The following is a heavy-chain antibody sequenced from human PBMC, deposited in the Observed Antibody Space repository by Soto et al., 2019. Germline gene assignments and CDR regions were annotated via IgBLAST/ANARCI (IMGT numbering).Heavy chain of an antibody. CDR3: ARGRWGTTSIMVDY. CDR1: GYTFTSYD. D-gene: IGHD3-16*01. Sequence: QVQLVQSGAEVKKPGASVKVSCKASGYTFTSYDINWVRQATGQGLEWMGWMNPNSGNTGYAQKFQRRVTVTRNTSIITAYMELSSLRSEDTAVYYCARGRWGTTSIMVDYWGQGTLVTVSS. CDR2: MNPNSGNT. V-gene: IGHV1-8*01. J-gene: IGHJ4*02.